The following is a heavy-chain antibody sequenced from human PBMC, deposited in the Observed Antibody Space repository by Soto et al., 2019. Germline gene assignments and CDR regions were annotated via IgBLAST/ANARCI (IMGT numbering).Heavy chain of an antibody. CDR1: GYTFTSYA. D-gene: IGHD6-19*01. CDR2: ISAYNGNT. V-gene: IGHV1-18*01. J-gene: IGHJ5*02. Sequence: ASVKVSCKASGYTFTSYAMHWVRQAPGQRLEWMGWISAYNGNTNYAQKLQGRVTMTTDTSASTAYMELRSLRSDDTAVYYCARDAVEWLVLNWLDPWGQGTLVTVSS. CDR3: ARDAVEWLVLNWLDP.